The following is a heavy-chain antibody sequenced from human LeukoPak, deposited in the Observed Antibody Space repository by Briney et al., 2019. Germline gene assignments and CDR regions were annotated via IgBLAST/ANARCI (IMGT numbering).Heavy chain of an antibody. V-gene: IGHV4-31*03. Sequence: SETLSLTCTVSGGSISSGGYYWSWIRQHPGKGLEWIGYIYYSGSTYYNPSLKSRVTISVDTSKNQFSLKLSSVTAADTAVYYCARITIFAYLDPWGQGTLVTVSS. CDR1: GGSISSGGYY. J-gene: IGHJ5*02. CDR3: ARITIFAYLDP. D-gene: IGHD3-3*01. CDR2: IYYSGST.